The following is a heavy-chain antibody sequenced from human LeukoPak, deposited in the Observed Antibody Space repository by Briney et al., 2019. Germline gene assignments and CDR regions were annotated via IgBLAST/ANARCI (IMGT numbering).Heavy chain of an antibody. CDR1: GFTFSSYA. J-gene: IGHJ4*02. V-gene: IGHV3-30*04. CDR2: ISYDGSNK. CDR3: ARTHGDYYFDH. D-gene: IGHD4-17*01. Sequence: PGGSLRLSCAASGFTFSSYAMHWVRQAPGKGLEWVAVISYDGSNKYYADSVKGRFTISRDNSKNTLYLQMNSLRAEDTAVYYCARTHGDYYFDHWGQGTLVTVSP.